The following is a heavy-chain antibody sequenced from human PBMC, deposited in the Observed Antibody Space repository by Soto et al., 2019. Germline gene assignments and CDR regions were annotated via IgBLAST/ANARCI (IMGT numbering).Heavy chain of an antibody. CDR3: ARAYCMDV. CDR2: INPNSGGT. V-gene: IGHV1-2*02. Sequence: ASVKVSCKDSGYTFTGYYMHWVRQAPGQGLEWMGWINPNSGGTNYAQKFQGRVTMTRDTSISTAYMELNSLRAEDTAVYYCARAYCMDVWGQGTTVTVSS. J-gene: IGHJ6*02. CDR1: GYTFTGYY.